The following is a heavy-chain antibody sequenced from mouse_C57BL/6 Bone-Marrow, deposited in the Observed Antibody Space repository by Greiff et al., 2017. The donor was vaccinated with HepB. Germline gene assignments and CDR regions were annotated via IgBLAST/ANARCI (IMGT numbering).Heavy chain of an antibody. Sequence: QVQLQQSGAELVRPGSSVKLSCKASGYTFTSYWMHWVKQRPIQGLEWIGNIDPSDSETHYNQKFKDKATLTVDTSSSTAYMQLSSLTSEDSAVYYCARRGGLLLYYFDYWGQGTTLTVSS. CDR1: GYTFTSYW. CDR2: IDPSDSET. CDR3: ARRGGLLLYYFDY. D-gene: IGHD2-3*01. V-gene: IGHV1-52*01. J-gene: IGHJ2*01.